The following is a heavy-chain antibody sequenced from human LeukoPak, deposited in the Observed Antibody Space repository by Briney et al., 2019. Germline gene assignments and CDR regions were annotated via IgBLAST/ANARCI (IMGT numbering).Heavy chain of an antibody. D-gene: IGHD1-1*01. CDR3: ARMGDGRTTDAFDI. V-gene: IGHV4-31*03. CDR1: GGSISSGGYY. Sequence: SQTLSLTCTVSGGSISSGGYYWSWIRQHPGKGLEWIGYIYYSGSTNYNPSLKSRVTISVDTSKNQFSLKLSSVTAADTAVYYCARMGDGRTTDAFDIWGQGTMVTVSS. CDR2: IYYSGST. J-gene: IGHJ3*02.